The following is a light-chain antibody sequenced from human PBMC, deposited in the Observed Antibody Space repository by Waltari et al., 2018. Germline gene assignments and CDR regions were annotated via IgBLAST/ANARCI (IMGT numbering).Light chain of an antibody. CDR1: QSVSSSY. J-gene: IGKJ2*01. Sequence: EIVLTQSPGTLSLSPGERATLSCRASQSVSSSYLAWYQQKPGPAPTLLIYGASSRATGIPDRFSGSGSGTDFTLTISRLEPEDFAVYYCQQYGSSPPITFGQGTKLDIK. CDR2: GAS. V-gene: IGKV3-20*01. CDR3: QQYGSSPPIT.